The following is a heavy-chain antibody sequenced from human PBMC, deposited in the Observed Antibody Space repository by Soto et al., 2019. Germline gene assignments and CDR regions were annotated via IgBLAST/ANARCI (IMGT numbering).Heavy chain of an antibody. CDR3: ARGVPAGKGWFDS. CDR2: IWFDGSKE. CDR1: GFTFTSYG. Sequence: GGSLRLSCGASGFTFTSYGMHWVRQAPGKGLEWVAVIWFDGSKEYYADSVKGRFNVSRDNSKNTVYLEMNSPRTVDTAVYYCARGVPAGKGWFDSWGQGTLVTVSS. D-gene: IGHD2-2*01. V-gene: IGHV3-33*01. J-gene: IGHJ5*01.